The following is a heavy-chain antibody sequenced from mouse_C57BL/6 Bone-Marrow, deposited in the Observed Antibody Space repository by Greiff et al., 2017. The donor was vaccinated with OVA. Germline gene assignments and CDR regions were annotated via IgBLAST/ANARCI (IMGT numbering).Heavy chain of an antibody. Sequence: QVQLQQSGPGLVAPSQSLSITCTVSGFSLTSYGVDWVRQSPGKGLEWLGVIWGVGSTNYNSALKSRLSISKDNSKSQVFLKMNSLQTDDTAMYYCASYYYGSFAWFAYWGQGTLVTVSA. CDR1: GFSLTSYG. D-gene: IGHD1-1*01. V-gene: IGHV2-6*01. J-gene: IGHJ3*01. CDR2: IWGVGST. CDR3: ASYYYGSFAWFAY.